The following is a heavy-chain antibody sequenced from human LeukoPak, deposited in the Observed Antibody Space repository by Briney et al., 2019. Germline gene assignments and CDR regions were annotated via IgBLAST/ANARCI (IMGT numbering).Heavy chain of an antibody. V-gene: IGHV3-66*01. CDR2: IYSGGST. Sequence: GGSLRLSCAASGFTVSSNYMSWVRQAPGKGLEWVSVIYSGGSTYYADSVKGRFTISRDNDKNTLYLQMDSLRADDTALYYCVKSDWFDPWGQGTLVTVSS. J-gene: IGHJ5*02. CDR1: GFTVSSNY. CDR3: VKSDWFDP.